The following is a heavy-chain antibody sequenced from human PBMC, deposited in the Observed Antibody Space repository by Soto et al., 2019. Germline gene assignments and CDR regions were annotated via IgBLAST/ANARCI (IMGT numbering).Heavy chain of an antibody. V-gene: IGHV4-30-4*01. J-gene: IGHJ4*02. Sequence: SETLSLTCTVSGGSISSGDYYWSWIRQPPGKGLEWIGYIYYSGSTYYNPSLKSRVTISVDTSKNQFSLKLSSVTAADTAAYYCASHDIVATITDYWGQGTLVTVSS. CDR3: ASHDIVATITDY. CDR1: GGSISSGDYY. D-gene: IGHD5-12*01. CDR2: IYYSGST.